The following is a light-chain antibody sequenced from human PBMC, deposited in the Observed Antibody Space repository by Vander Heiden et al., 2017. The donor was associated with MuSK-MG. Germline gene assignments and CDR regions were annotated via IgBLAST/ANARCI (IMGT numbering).Light chain of an antibody. J-gene: IGKJ3*01. CDR3: QQRSNWRGT. Sequence: EIVLTQSPATLSLSPGERATLSCRASQSVSSYLAWYQQKPGQAPRLLIYDASNRATGIPARFSGSGSGTDFTLTISSLEPEDPAVYYCQQRSNWRGTFGPGTKVDIK. V-gene: IGKV3-11*01. CDR1: QSVSSY. CDR2: DAS.